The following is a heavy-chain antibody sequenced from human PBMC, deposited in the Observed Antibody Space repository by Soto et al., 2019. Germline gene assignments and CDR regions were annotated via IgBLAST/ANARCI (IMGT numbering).Heavy chain of an antibody. Sequence: GGSLRLSCAASGFTFSSYAMHWVRQAPGKGLEWVAVISYDGSNKYYADSVKGRFTISRDNSKNTLYLQMNSLRAEDTAVYYCARGGSGWNYYYYGMDVWGQGTTVTVSS. D-gene: IGHD6-19*01. V-gene: IGHV3-30-3*01. J-gene: IGHJ6*02. CDR1: GFTFSSYA. CDR2: ISYDGSNK. CDR3: ARGGSGWNYYYYGMDV.